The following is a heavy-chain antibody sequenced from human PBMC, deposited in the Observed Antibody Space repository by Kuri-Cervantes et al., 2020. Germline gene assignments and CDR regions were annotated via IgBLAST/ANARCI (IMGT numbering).Heavy chain of an antibody. V-gene: IGHV3-11*01. CDR2: ISSSGSTI. D-gene: IGHD3-9*01. Sequence: GGSLRLSCAASGFTFSDYYMSWIRQAPGKGLEWVSYISSSGSTIYYADSVKGRFTISRDNAKNSLYLQTNSLRAEDTAVYYCAKPFYDISTGYPPGDDAFDIWGQGTMVTVSS. CDR3: AKPFYDISTGYPPGDDAFDI. J-gene: IGHJ3*02. CDR1: GFTFSDYY.